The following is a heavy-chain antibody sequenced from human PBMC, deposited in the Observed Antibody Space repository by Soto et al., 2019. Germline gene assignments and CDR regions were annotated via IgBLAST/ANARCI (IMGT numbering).Heavy chain of an antibody. CDR3: ARDLGSWYGGQNWFDP. D-gene: IGHD6-13*01. V-gene: IGHV4-4*02. CDR2: IYYSGST. J-gene: IGHJ5*02. Sequence: QVHLQESGPGLVKPSGTLSLTCIVSGGSISSTNWWSWVRQPPEKGLEWIGEIYYSGSTNYNPSLKSLVTISVDKSKNQFSLKLSSVTAADKAVYYCARDLGSWYGGQNWFDPWGQGTLVTVFS. CDR1: GGSISSTNW.